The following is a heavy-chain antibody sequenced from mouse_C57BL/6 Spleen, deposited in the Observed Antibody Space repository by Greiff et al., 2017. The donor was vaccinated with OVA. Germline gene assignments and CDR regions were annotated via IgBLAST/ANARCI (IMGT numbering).Heavy chain of an antibody. CDR2: IRNKANGYTT. Sequence: EVKLVESGGGLVQPGGSLSLSCAASGFTFTDYYMSWVRQPPGKALEWLGFIRNKANGYTTEYSASVKGRFTISRDNSQSILYLQMNALRAEDSATYYCARFSSYDYAMDYWGQGTSVTVSS. D-gene: IGHD1-1*01. J-gene: IGHJ4*01. V-gene: IGHV7-3*01. CDR1: GFTFTDYY. CDR3: ARFSSYDYAMDY.